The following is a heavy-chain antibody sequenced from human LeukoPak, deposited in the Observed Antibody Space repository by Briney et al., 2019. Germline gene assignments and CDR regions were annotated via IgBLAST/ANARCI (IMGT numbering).Heavy chain of an antibody. CDR1: GYSFTSYW. J-gene: IGHJ6*03. D-gene: IGHD5-24*01. Sequence: GESLKIPCKGSGYSFTSYWIGWVRQMPGKGLELMGLIYPGDSDTRYSPSFQGQVTISADQSISTAYMQWSSLKASDTALYYCARQGPFRRDGYNYRGMGYYYYYMDVWGKGTTVTVSS. CDR2: IYPGDSDT. CDR3: ARQGPFRRDGYNYRGMGYYYYYMDV. V-gene: IGHV5-51*01.